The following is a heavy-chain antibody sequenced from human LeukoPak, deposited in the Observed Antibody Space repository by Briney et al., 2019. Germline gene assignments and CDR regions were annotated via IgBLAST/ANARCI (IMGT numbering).Heavy chain of an antibody. D-gene: IGHD4-17*01. Sequence: PGGSLRLSCAVSGFTFNGYSMHWVRQAPGKGLEWVAIISYDGSNSYYADSVKGRFTISRDNSKNTLYLQMNSLRAEDTAVYYCARKAKDYGDDNWFDPWGQGTLVTVSS. V-gene: IGHV3-30*04. CDR2: ISYDGSNS. CDR3: ARKAKDYGDDNWFDP. CDR1: GFTFNGYS. J-gene: IGHJ5*02.